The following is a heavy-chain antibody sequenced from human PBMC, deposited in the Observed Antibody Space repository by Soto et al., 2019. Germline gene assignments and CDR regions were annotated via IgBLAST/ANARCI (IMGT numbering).Heavy chain of an antibody. CDR1: GFTFSSYS. V-gene: IGHV3-48*01. CDR3: AREWELPNYFDY. CDR2: ISTSSSTI. D-gene: IGHD1-26*01. Sequence: PGGSLRLSCAASGFTFSSYSMNWVRQAPGKGLEWVSYISTSSSTIYYADSVKGRFTISRDNARNSLYLQMNSLRAEDTAVYYCAREWELPNYFDYWGQGTLVTVS. J-gene: IGHJ4*02.